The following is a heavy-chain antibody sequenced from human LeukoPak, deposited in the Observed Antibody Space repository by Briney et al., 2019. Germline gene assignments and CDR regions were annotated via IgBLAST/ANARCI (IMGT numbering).Heavy chain of an antibody. D-gene: IGHD3-22*01. V-gene: IGHV3-33*01. CDR2: IWYDGSNK. CDR3: ARGPPSSGYYYPVRY. Sequence: PGGSLRLSCAASGFTFSSYGMHWVRQAPGKGLEGVAVIWYDGSNKYYADSVKGRFTISRDNSKNTLYLQVNSLRAEDTAVYYCARGPPSSGYYYPVRYWGQGTLVTVSS. CDR1: GFTFSSYG. J-gene: IGHJ4*02.